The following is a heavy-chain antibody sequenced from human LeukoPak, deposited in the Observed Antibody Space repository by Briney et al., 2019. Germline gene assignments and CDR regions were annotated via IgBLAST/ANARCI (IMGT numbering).Heavy chain of an antibody. CDR2: MNPNSDNT. Sequence: ASVKVSCKASGYTFTSYDINWVRQATGQGLEWMGWMNPNSDNTGYAQKFRGRVTMTRNTSISTAYMELSSLRSEDTAVYYCALGGGTTDAFDIWGQGTMVTVSS. D-gene: IGHD1-7*01. V-gene: IGHV1-8*01. J-gene: IGHJ3*02. CDR1: GYTFTSYD. CDR3: ALGGGTTDAFDI.